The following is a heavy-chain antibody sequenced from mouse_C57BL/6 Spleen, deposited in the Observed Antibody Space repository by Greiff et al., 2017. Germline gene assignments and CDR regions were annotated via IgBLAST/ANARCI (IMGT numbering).Heavy chain of an antibody. CDR1: GYTFTSYW. J-gene: IGHJ4*01. D-gene: IGHD1-1*01. V-gene: IGHV1-69*01. CDR3: ASGTTVVAPYYAMDY. CDR2: IDPSDSYT. Sequence: QVQLQQSGAELVMPGASVKLSCKASGYTFTSYWMHWVKQRPGQGLEWIGEIDPSDSYTNYNQKFKGKSTLTVDKSSSTAYMQLSSLTSEDSAVYYCASGTTVVAPYYAMDYWGQGTSVTVSS.